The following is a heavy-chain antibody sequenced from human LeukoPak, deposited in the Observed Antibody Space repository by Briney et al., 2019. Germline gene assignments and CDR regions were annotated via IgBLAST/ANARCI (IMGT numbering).Heavy chain of an antibody. D-gene: IGHD1-26*01. CDR1: GFTFSNHG. J-gene: IGHJ4*02. V-gene: IGHV3-23*01. CDR2: IILRGGGT. Sequence: QPGGSLRLSCAASGFTFSNHGMNWVRQAPGKGLEWPSVIILRGGGTYYADTVKGRFTISRDNSKNTLYLQMNSLRAEDTAVYYCVFRATTWTSVILYYFDYWGQGTLVTVSS. CDR3: VFRATTWTSVILYYFDY.